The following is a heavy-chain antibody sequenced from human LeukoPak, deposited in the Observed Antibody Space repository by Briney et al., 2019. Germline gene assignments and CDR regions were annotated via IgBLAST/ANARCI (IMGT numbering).Heavy chain of an antibody. CDR1: GFTFSSYG. D-gene: IGHD3-10*01. CDR2: IRYDGSNK. CDR3: AKVMKGSERITMVRGLIIKTAGLYYMDV. Sequence: GGSPRLSCAASGFTFSSYGMHWVRQAPGKGLEWVAFIRYDGSNKYYADSVKGRFTISRDNSKNTLYLQMNSLRAEDTAVYYCAKVMKGSERITMVRGLIIKTAGLYYMDVWGKGTTVTVSS. V-gene: IGHV3-30*02. J-gene: IGHJ6*03.